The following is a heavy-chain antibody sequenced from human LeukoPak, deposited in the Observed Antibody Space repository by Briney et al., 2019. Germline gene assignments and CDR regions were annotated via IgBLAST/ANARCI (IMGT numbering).Heavy chain of an antibody. CDR3: ARSRFYFDW. CDR2: IKPDGSEK. J-gene: IGHJ4*02. Sequence: GGSLRLSCAASGFTFSTYWMGWVRQAPGKGLEWVAKIKPDGSEKDHVDSVKGRFTISRDNAKNSLYLQLNSLRAEDTAVYYCARSRFYFDWLGQGTLVTVSS. V-gene: IGHV3-7*01. CDR1: GFTFSTYW.